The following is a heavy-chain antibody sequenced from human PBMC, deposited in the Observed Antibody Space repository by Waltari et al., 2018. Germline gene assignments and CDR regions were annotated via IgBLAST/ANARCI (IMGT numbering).Heavy chain of an antibody. CDR1: GSPFIAYA. CDR2: INVGNGNT. Sequence: QVQLVQSGAEVKKPGASVKVSCKASGSPFIAYAIHWVHQAPGQSPEWMGWINVGNGNTKYSQKLQGRVTITSDTSASTAYVELSSLTSEDTALYYCARGHRLPFFDFWGKGTLVTVSS. CDR3: ARGHRLPFFDF. V-gene: IGHV1-3*01. D-gene: IGHD5-18*01. J-gene: IGHJ4*02.